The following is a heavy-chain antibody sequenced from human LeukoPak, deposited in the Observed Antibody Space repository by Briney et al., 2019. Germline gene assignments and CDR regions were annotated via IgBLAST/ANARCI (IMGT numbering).Heavy chain of an antibody. D-gene: IGHD3-3*01. CDR1: GFTFSSYA. Sequence: GGSLRLSCAASGFTFSSYAMSWVRQAPGRGLEWVSSISGSGAGTYYADSVKGRFTISRDNSKSTLYLQMDSLRAEDTAVYYCAKSPGDFWSGYSSRNFDDWGQGTLVTVSS. CDR2: ISGSGAGT. CDR3: AKSPGDFWSGYSSRNFDD. V-gene: IGHV3-23*01. J-gene: IGHJ4*02.